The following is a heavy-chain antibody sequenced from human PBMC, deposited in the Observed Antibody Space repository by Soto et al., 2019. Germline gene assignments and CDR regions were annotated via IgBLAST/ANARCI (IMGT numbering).Heavy chain of an antibody. CDR1: GFIFIDTY. CDR2: ISNRGDT. J-gene: IGHJ3*02. V-gene: IGHV3-66*01. D-gene: IGHD2-15*01. Sequence: EVQLVESGGGLVQLGGSLRFSCTASGFIFIDTYGNGVRQVPGKGLEWVSVISNRGDTHYADSVRGRFSFSRDISENTLHLQMNNLRVEDTAVYYCAREPRYCRGGSCSITGDAYDIWGQGTMVTVSS. CDR3: AREPRYCRGGSCSITGDAYDI.